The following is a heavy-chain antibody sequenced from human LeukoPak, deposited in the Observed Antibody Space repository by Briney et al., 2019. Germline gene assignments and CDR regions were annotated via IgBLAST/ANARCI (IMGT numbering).Heavy chain of an antibody. CDR1: GFTFSSYW. CDR2: INSDGSST. V-gene: IGHV3-74*01. D-gene: IGHD3-10*01. J-gene: IGHJ4*02. CDR3: AREVYYGSGSYSDY. Sequence: GGSLRLSCAASGFTFSSYWMHWVRQAPGKGLVWVSRINSDGSSTSYADSVKGRFTISRDNAKNSLYLQMNSLRAEDTAVYYCAREVYYGSGSYSDYWGQGTLVTVSS.